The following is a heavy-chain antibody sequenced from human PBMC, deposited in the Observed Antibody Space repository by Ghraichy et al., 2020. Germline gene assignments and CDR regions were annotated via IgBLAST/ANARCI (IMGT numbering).Heavy chain of an antibody. CDR3: ARWNLHDYGDYAPWFDP. D-gene: IGHD4-17*01. J-gene: IGHJ5*02. CDR1: GGSISSYY. Sequence: SATLSLTCTVSGGSISSYYWSWIRQPPGKGLEWIGYIYYSGSTNYNPSLKSRVTISVDTSKNQFSLKLSSVTAADTAVYYCARWNLHDYGDYAPWFDPWGQGTLVTVSS. V-gene: IGHV4-59*01. CDR2: IYYSGST.